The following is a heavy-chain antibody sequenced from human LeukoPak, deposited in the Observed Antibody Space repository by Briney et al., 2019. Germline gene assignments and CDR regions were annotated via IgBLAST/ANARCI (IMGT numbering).Heavy chain of an antibody. J-gene: IGHJ3*02. CDR2: INAGNGNT. CDR3: AKKRGYYDSSGHDAFDI. D-gene: IGHD3-22*01. Sequence: ASVKVSCKASGYTFTSYAMHWVRQAPGQRLEWMGWINAGNGNTKYSQKFQGRVTITRDTSASTAYMELSSLRSEDTAVYYCAKKRGYYDSSGHDAFDIWGQGTMVTVSS. CDR1: GYTFTSYA. V-gene: IGHV1-3*01.